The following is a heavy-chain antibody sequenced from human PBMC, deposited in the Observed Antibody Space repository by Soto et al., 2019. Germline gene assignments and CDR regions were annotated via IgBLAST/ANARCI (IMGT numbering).Heavy chain of an antibody. D-gene: IGHD6-13*01. CDR1: GFTFSSYS. CDR2: ISSSSYI. J-gene: IGHJ4*02. V-gene: IGHV3-21*01. CDR3: ARRGDSSYTFDY. Sequence: EVQLVESGGGLVKPGGSLRLSCAASGFTFSSYSMNWVRQAPGKGLEWVSSISSSSYIYYADSVKGRFTISRDNAKNSLYLQMNSLRAEDTAVYYCARRGDSSYTFDYWGQGTLVTVSS.